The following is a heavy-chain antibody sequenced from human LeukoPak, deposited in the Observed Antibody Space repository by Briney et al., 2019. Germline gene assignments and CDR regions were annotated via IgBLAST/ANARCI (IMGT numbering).Heavy chain of an antibody. D-gene: IGHD2-2*01. J-gene: IGHJ6*02. Sequence: GGSLRLSCAASGFTVSSNYMSWVRQAPGKGLEWVSVIYSGGSTYYADSVKGRFTISRHNSKNTLYLQMDSLRAEDTAVYYCASHCSSTSCYGMDVWGQRTTVTVSS. CDR1: GFTVSSNY. CDR2: IYSGGST. CDR3: ASHCSSTSCYGMDV. V-gene: IGHV3-53*04.